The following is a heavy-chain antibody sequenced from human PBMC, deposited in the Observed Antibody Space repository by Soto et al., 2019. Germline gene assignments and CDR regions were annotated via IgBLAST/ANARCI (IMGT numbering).Heavy chain of an antibody. CDR3: ARPPPRYCSSTSCYDAFDI. CDR2: INPNSGGT. CDR1: GYTFTGYY. J-gene: IGHJ3*02. V-gene: IGHV1-2*02. D-gene: IGHD2-2*01. Sequence: ASVKVSCKASGYTFTGYYMHWVRQAPGQGLEWMGWINPNSGGTNYAQKFQGRVTMTRDTSISTAYMELSRLRSDDTAVYYCARPPPRYCSSTSCYDAFDIWGQGTMVTVSS.